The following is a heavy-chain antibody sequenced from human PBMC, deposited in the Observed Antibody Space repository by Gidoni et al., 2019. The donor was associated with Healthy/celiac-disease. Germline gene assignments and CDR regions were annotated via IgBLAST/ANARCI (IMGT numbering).Heavy chain of an antibody. CDR3: ASWDIVVVPAAMGHYYYGMDV. Sequence: VQLVQSGAAVKKPWSSVKVSCKASGGTFSSYSIIWVRQAPGQGLEWMGGIIPIFGTANYAQKFQGRVTITADESTSTAYMELSSLRSEDTAVYYCASWDIVVVPAAMGHYYYGMDVWGQGTTVTVSS. CDR1: GGTFSSYS. J-gene: IGHJ6*02. CDR2: IIPIFGTA. D-gene: IGHD2-2*01. V-gene: IGHV1-69*01.